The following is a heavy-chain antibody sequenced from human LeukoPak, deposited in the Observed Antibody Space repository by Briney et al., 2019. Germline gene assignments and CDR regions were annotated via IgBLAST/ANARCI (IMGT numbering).Heavy chain of an antibody. Sequence: GGSLRLSCAASGFTFSNYAMSWVRQAPGKRLEWVTTRSGSVGGGSTYYADSVKGRFSISRDNSKNTLYLQMNSLRTEDTAIYYCAKATLVQCTGATCYPFDHWGQGTLVTVSS. J-gene: IGHJ5*02. CDR1: GFTFSNYA. D-gene: IGHD2-8*02. CDR2: RSGSVGGGST. CDR3: AKATLVQCTGATCYPFDH. V-gene: IGHV3-23*01.